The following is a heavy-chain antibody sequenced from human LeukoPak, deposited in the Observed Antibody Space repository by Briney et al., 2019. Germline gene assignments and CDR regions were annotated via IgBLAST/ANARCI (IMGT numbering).Heavy chain of an antibody. CDR1: GYTFSTYN. CDR2: IPKSGNT. D-gene: IGHD3-10*01. Sequence: ASVKVSCKASGYTFSTYNINWVRQAPGQGLEWMGWIPKSGNTGYAQEFQGRVTMTRNTSISTAFMELSSQRLEDTAVYYCARATTLVRGIIIHYGMDVWGQGTTVTVSS. J-gene: IGHJ6*02. CDR3: ARATTLVRGIIIHYGMDV. V-gene: IGHV1-8*01.